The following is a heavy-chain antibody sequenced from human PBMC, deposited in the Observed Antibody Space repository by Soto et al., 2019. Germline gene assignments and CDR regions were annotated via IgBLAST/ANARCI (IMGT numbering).Heavy chain of an antibody. Sequence: ASVKVSCKASGYTFTSYYMHWVRQAPGQGLEWMGIINPSGGSTSYAQKFQGRVTMTRDTSTSTVYMELSSLRSEDTAVYYCARELLVVVTTYIRNYGMDVWGQGTTVTVSS. D-gene: IGHD3-22*01. J-gene: IGHJ6*02. CDR2: INPSGGST. CDR3: ARELLVVVTTYIRNYGMDV. CDR1: GYTFTSYY. V-gene: IGHV1-46*01.